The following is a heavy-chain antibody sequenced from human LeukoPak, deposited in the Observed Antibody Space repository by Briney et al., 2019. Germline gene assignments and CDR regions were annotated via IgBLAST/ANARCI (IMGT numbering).Heavy chain of an antibody. CDR3: AKDLYSNYGPADY. V-gene: IGHV3-30-3*02. CDR1: GYTFSSYA. Sequence: GESLKISCKGSGYTFSSYAMHWVRQAPGKGLEWVAVISYDGSNKYYADSVKGRFTISRDNSKNTLYLQMNSLRDEDTAVYYCAKDLYSNYGPADYWGQGNLVTVSS. J-gene: IGHJ4*02. D-gene: IGHD4-11*01. CDR2: ISYDGSNK.